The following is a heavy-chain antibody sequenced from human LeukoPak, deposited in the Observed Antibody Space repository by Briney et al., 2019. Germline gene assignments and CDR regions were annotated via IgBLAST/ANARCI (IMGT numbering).Heavy chain of an antibody. J-gene: IGHJ5*02. CDR3: AKVYNSGSYYKENWFDP. CDR1: GFTFDDYA. Sequence: GGSLRLSCAASGFTFDDYAMHWVRQAPGKGLEWVSGISWNSGSIGYADSVKGRFTISRDNAKNSLYLQMNSLRAEDTALYYCAKVYNSGSYYKENWFDPWGQGTLVTVSS. D-gene: IGHD3-10*01. V-gene: IGHV3-9*01. CDR2: ISWNSGSI.